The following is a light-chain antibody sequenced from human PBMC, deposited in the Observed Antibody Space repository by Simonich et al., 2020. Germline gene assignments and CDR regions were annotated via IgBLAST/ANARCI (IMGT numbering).Light chain of an antibody. V-gene: IGLV2-11*01. CDR3: SSYTSSSNWV. J-gene: IGLJ3*02. Sequence: QSALTQPRSVSGSPGPSVTISCTGTSSDVGGYNYVSWYQQHPGKAPKLMIYDVSKRPSGVSNRFSGSKSGNTASPTISGLQAEDEADYYCSSYTSSSNWVFGGGTKLTVL. CDR2: DVS. CDR1: SSDVGGYNY.